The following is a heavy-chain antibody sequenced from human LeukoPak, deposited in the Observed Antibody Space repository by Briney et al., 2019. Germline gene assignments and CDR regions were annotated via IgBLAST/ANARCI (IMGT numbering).Heavy chain of an antibody. CDR3: AKNYCSSPSCYAAAFDI. D-gene: IGHD2-2*01. V-gene: IGHV3-66*01. CDR1: GFTVSSNY. J-gene: IGHJ3*02. CDR2: IYSGGST. Sequence: GGSLRLSCAASGFTVSSNYMSWVRQAPGKGLEWVSVIYSGGSTYYADSVKGRFTISRDNSKNTLYLQMNSLRAEDTAVYYCAKNYCSSPSCYAAAFDIWGQGTMVTVSS.